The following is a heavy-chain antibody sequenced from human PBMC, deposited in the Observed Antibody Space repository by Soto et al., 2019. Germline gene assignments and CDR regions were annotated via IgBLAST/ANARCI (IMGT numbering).Heavy chain of an antibody. Sequence: GGSLRLSCAASGFTFSSYGMHWVRQAPGKGLEWVAVIWYDGSNKYYADSVKGRFTISKDNSKNTLYLQMNSLRAEDTAVYYCARGIIGRSSSSANYYMDVWGKGTTVTVSS. CDR1: GFTFSSYG. CDR3: ARGIIGRSSSSANYYMDV. V-gene: IGHV3-33*01. CDR2: IWYDGSNK. J-gene: IGHJ6*03. D-gene: IGHD6-6*01.